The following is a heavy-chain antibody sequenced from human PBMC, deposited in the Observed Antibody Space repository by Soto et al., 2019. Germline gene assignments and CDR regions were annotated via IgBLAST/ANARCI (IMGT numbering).Heavy chain of an antibody. CDR1: GFTFSSYG. Sequence: QVQLVESGGGVVQPGRSLRLSCAASGFTFSSYGMHWVRQAPGKGLEWVAVISYDGSNKYYADSVKGRFTISRDNSKNTLYLQMNSLRAGDTAVYYCAAGSGILNTWGQGTLVTVSS. V-gene: IGHV3-30*03. CDR3: AAGSGILNT. J-gene: IGHJ5*02. D-gene: IGHD3-10*01. CDR2: ISYDGSNK.